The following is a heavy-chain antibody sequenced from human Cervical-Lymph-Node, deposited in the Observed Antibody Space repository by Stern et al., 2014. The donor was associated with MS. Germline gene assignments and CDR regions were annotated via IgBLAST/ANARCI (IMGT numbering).Heavy chain of an antibody. D-gene: IGHD3-16*01. Sequence: QVTLKESGPTLVKTTQTLTLTCAFSGFSLNTRGVGVGWVRQPPGKALEWLALIYWDDDKRYSPSLKRRLTITKDTSKNQVFLTMTNMDPVDTATYYCAYRGGVQPYFDNWGLGTQVTVSS. CDR3: AYRGGVQPYFDN. CDR2: IYWDDDK. CDR1: GFSLNTRGVG. J-gene: IGHJ4*02. V-gene: IGHV2-5*02.